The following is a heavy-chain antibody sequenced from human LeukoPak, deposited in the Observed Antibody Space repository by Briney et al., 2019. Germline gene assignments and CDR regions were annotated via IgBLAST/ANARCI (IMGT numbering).Heavy chain of an antibody. CDR3: TKGRGI. CDR2: IYTSGSM. Sequence: SETLSLTCTVSGGSISSGSYDWYWIRQPAGKGLEWIGHIYTSGSMNYNPSLKSRVTISVDTSKNQFSLKLTSVTAADTAVCYCTKGRGIWGQGTLVTVSS. J-gene: IGHJ4*02. V-gene: IGHV4-61*09. CDR1: GGSISSGSYD. D-gene: IGHD3-10*01.